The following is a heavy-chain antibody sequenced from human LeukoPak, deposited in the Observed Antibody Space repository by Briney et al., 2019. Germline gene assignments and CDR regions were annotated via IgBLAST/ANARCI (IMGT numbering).Heavy chain of an antibody. J-gene: IGHJ4*02. CDR3: ARVLLGFGLRFWEWLDY. Sequence: GASVKVSCKASGYTFTSYGISWVRQASGQGLEWMGWISAYNGNTNYAQKLQGRVTMTTDTSTSTAYMELRSLRSDDTAVYYCARVLLGFGLRFWEWLDYWGQGTLVTVSS. V-gene: IGHV1-18*01. CDR2: ISAYNGNT. D-gene: IGHD3-3*01. CDR1: GYTFTSYG.